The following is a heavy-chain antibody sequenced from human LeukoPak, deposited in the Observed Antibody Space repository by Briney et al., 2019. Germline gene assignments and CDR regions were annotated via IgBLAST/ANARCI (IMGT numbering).Heavy chain of an antibody. CDR1: GLTFSSYG. V-gene: IGHV3-33*01. CDR3: ATATDFLRTDAFDI. J-gene: IGHJ3*02. CDR2: IWYDGSNK. Sequence: PGRSLRLSCAASGLTFSSYGMHWVRQAPGKGLEWVAVIWYDGSNKYYADSVKGRFTISRDNSKNTLYLQMNSLRAEDTAVYYCATATDFLRTDAFDIWGQGTMVTVSS. D-gene: IGHD2/OR15-2a*01.